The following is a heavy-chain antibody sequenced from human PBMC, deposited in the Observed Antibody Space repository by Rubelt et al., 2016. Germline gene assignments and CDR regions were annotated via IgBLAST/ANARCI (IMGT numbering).Heavy chain of an antibody. CDR1: GYTFTSYG. V-gene: IGHV1-18*01. J-gene: IGHJ6*02. Sequence: QVQLVQSGAEVKKPGASVKVSCKASGYTFTSYGISWVRQAPGQGLEWMGWISAYNGNTNYAQKLQGRVTMTTETSTRTAYMELGSLRSADTAVYYCARDPELRFLEWLLLGYGMDVWGQGTTVTVSS. D-gene: IGHD3-3*01. CDR2: ISAYNGNT. CDR3: ARDPELRFLEWLLLGYGMDV.